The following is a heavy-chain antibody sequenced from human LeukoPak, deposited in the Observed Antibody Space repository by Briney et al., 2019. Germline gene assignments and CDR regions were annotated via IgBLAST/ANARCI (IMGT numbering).Heavy chain of an antibody. D-gene: IGHD6-19*01. Sequence: SQTLSLTCAISGDSVSSNSAAWNWIRQSPSRGLEWLGRTHYRTKWYNDYAVSVKSRITINPDTSKDQFSLQLNSVTPEDTAVYYCTRGASYISGWYPFDYWGQGTLVTVSS. CDR3: TRGASYISGWYPFDY. J-gene: IGHJ4*02. CDR2: THYRTKWYN. CDR1: GDSVSSNSAA. V-gene: IGHV6-1*01.